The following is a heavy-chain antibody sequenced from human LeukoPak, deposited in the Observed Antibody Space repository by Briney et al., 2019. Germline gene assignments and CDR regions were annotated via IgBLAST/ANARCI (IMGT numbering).Heavy chain of an antibody. CDR2: ISGGGGST. CDR3: AKDQSVYYDSSGYYY. V-gene: IGHV3-23*01. D-gene: IGHD3-22*01. J-gene: IGHJ4*02. Sequence: PRGSLRLSCAASGFTFSIYAMSWVRQAPGKGLEWVSAISGGGGSTYYADSVKGRFTISRDNSKNTLYLQMNSLRAEDTAVYYCAKDQSVYYDSSGYYYWGQGTLVTVSS. CDR1: GFTFSIYA.